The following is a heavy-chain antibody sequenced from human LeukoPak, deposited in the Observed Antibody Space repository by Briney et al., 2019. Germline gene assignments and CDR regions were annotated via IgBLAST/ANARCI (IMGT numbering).Heavy chain of an antibody. CDR1: GFSFTDYY. Sequence: GGSLRLSCAASGFSFTDYYMTWIRQAPGKGLEWVSYISSSGSTIKYADSVKGRFTISRDNAKNSLSLQMNSLRAEDTAVYYCARDRDWNSGFDYWGQGTLVTVSS. D-gene: IGHD1-7*01. J-gene: IGHJ4*02. CDR3: ARDRDWNSGFDY. V-gene: IGHV3-11*04. CDR2: ISSSGSTI.